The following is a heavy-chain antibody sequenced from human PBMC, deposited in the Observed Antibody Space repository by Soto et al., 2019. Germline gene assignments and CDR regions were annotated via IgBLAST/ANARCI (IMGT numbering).Heavy chain of an antibody. CDR3: AAVQLERRGRGYYFDY. Sequence: GGSLRLSCAASGFTFSSYAMSWVRQAPGKGLEWVSAISGSGGSTYYADSVKGRFTISRDNSKNTLYLQMNSLRAEDTAVYYCAAVQLERRGRGYYFDYWGQGTLVTVSS. CDR2: ISGSGGST. D-gene: IGHD1-1*01. J-gene: IGHJ4*02. CDR1: GFTFSSYA. V-gene: IGHV3-23*01.